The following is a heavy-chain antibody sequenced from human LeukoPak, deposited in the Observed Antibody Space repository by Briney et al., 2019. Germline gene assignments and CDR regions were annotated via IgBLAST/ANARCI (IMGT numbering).Heavy chain of an antibody. J-gene: IGHJ4*02. D-gene: IGHD3-10*01. V-gene: IGHV4-59*01. CDR2: IYYSGST. Sequence: SETLSLTCTVSGGSISSYYWSWIRQPPGKGLEWIGYIYYSGSTNYNPSLKGRVTISVDTSKNQFSLKLSSVIAADTAVYYCARDGGYGSGSSLWGQGTLVTVSS. CDR1: GGSISSYY. CDR3: ARDGGYGSGSSL.